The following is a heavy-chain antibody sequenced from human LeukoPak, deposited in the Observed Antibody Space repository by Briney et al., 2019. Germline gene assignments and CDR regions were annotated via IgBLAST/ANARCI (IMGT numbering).Heavy chain of an antibody. D-gene: IGHD1-1*01. CDR2: IYHSGST. CDR1: GGSISSSNW. V-gene: IGHV4-4*02. J-gene: IGHJ3*02. CDR3: ARGRLQLEDDALDM. Sequence: SGTLSLTCAVSGGSISSSNWWSWIRQPPGKGLEWIGEIYHSGSTNYNPSLKSRVTISVDKSKTQFSLKLSSVTAADTAVYYCARGRLQLEDDALDMWGQGTMVTVSS.